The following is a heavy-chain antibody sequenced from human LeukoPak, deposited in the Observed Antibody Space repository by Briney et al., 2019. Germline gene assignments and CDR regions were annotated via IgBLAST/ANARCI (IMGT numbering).Heavy chain of an antibody. CDR2: IYYSGST. J-gene: IGHJ6*04. CDR1: GGSISSYY. D-gene: IGHD3-3*01. CDR3: AIGDFWSGWEV. Sequence: SETLSLTCTVSGGSISSYYWSWIRQPPGKGLEWIGYIYYSGSTNYNPSLKSRVTISVDTSKNQFSLKLSSVTAADTAVYYCAIGDFWSGWEVWGKGTTVTVSS. V-gene: IGHV4-59*01.